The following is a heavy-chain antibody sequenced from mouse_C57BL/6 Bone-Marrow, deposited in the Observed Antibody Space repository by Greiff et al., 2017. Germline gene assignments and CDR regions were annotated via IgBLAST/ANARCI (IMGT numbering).Heavy chain of an antibody. J-gene: IGHJ2*01. CDR3: ARDLLGLEGDIG. CDR1: GYSIPRGYY. V-gene: IGHV3-6*01. Sequence: DVQLVESGPGLVKPSQSLSLTCSVTGYSIPRGYYWNWIRQFPGNKLEWMGYISYDGNNNYNPSLKNRISITRDTSKNQFFLKLNSVTTEDTATYYCARDLLGLEGDIGWGQGTTLTVSS. D-gene: IGHD2-14*01. CDR2: ISYDGNN.